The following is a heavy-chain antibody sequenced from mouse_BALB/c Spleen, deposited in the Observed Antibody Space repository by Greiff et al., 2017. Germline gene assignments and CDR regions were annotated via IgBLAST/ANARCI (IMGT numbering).Heavy chain of an antibody. D-gene: IGHD2-4*01. Sequence: VQLKQSGPSLVKPSQTLSLTCSVTGDSITSGYWNWIRKFPGNKLEYMGYISYSGSTYYNPSLKSRISITRDTSKNQYYLQLNSVTTEDTATYYCAREDDYDGPFAYWGQGTLVTVSA. J-gene: IGHJ3*01. CDR3: AREDDYDGPFAY. CDR1: GDSITSGY. V-gene: IGHV3-8*02. CDR2: ISYSGST.